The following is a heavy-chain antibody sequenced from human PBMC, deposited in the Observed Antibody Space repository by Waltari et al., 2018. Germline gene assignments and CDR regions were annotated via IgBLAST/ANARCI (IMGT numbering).Heavy chain of an antibody. J-gene: IGHJ6*02. CDR1: GFPFRHYA. Sequence: EVQLLESGGGLVQPGGSLRLSGAASGFPFRHYALIWVRQAPGKVLEWVSVISGTGTTTYYADSVKGRFTISRDNSKNTLYLQMNSLRADDTAVYYCAKDPTIIVTDYHGMDVWGQGTTVTVSS. V-gene: IGHV3-23*01. D-gene: IGHD3-22*01. CDR2: ISGTGTTT. CDR3: AKDPTIIVTDYHGMDV.